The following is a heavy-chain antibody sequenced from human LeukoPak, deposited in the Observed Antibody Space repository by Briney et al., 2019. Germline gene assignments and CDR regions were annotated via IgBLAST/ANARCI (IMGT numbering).Heavy chain of an antibody. J-gene: IGHJ5*02. V-gene: IGHV3-30*18. CDR3: AKDYNEYYYGSGSPPFPFDP. CDR1: GFTFSSYG. D-gene: IGHD3-10*01. CDR2: ISYDGSNK. Sequence: GRSLRLSCAASGFTFSSYGMHWVRQAPGKGLEWVAVISYDGSNKYYADSVKGRFTISRDNSKNTLYLQMNSLRAEDKAVYYCAKDYNEYYYGSGSPPFPFDPWGQGTLVTVSS.